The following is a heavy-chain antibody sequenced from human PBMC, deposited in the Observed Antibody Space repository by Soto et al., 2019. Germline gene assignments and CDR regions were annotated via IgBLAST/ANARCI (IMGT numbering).Heavy chain of an antibody. Sequence: EVQLLESGGGLVQPGGSLRLSCVASVGSGFTFTDYAMAWVRQAPEKGLEWVSGISGSDYRTYYADSVKGRFTISRDNSKNTLFLQMNSLRAEDTAIYYCVGDYGGLEGFDVWGPGTMVTVSS. CDR3: VGDYGGLEGFDV. J-gene: IGHJ3*01. CDR2: ISGSDYRT. CDR1: VGSGFTFTDYA. V-gene: IGHV3-23*01. D-gene: IGHD4-17*01.